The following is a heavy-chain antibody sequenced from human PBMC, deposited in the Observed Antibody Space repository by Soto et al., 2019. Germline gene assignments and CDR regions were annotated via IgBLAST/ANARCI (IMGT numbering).Heavy chain of an antibody. J-gene: IGHJ4*02. CDR2: VWHDGSKE. CDR3: ARGRGGEYGGNSGYYDY. V-gene: IGHV3-33*01. D-gene: IGHD2-21*02. CDR1: GFTFSGHG. Sequence: QVQLVESGGGVVQPGRSLRLSCAASGFTFSGHGMHWVRQAPGKGLEWVAVVWHDGSKEYYADSVKGRFTISRDNSKNTLYLQMHSLRAEDTAVYSCARGRGGEYGGNSGYYDYWGQGTLVTVSS.